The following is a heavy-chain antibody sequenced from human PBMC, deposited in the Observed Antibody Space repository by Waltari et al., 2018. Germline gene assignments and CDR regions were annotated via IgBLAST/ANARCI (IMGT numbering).Heavy chain of an antibody. J-gene: IGHJ4*02. D-gene: IGHD6-6*01. CDR1: GFTFSSYW. CDR3: ARGVVEYSSSFPDY. V-gene: IGHV3-7*01. Sequence: EVQLVESGGGLVQPGGSLRLSCAASGFTFSSYWMSWVRQAPGKGLEWVANIKQDGSEKYYVDSVKGRFTISRDNAKNSLYLQMNSLRAEDTAVYYCARGVVEYSSSFPDYWGQGTLVTVSS. CDR2: IKQDGSEK.